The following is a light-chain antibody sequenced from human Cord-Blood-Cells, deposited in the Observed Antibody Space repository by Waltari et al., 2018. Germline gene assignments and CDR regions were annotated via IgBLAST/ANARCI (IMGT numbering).Light chain of an antibody. CDR2: AAS. J-gene: IGKJ1*01. Sequence: DIQLTQSPSLLSASVGDRVTITCRASQGISSYLSWYQQKPGKAPNLLIYAASTLQSGVPSRFSGSGSATEFTLTIISLQPEDFATYYCQQLNSYPPTFGQGTKVEIK. CDR3: QQLNSYPPT. V-gene: IGKV1-9*01. CDR1: QGISSY.